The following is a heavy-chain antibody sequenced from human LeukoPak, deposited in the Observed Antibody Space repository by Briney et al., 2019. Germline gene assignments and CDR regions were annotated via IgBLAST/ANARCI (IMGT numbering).Heavy chain of an antibody. D-gene: IGHD1-1*01. Sequence: PSETLSLTCTVSGGSISSGSYYWSWIRQPAGKGLEWIGRIYTSGSTNYNPSLKSRVNISVDTSKNQFSLKLSSVTAADTAVYYCAARRRGTEVDYCGQGTLVTVSS. V-gene: IGHV4-61*02. CDR1: GGSISSGSYY. CDR3: AARRRGTEVDY. J-gene: IGHJ4*02. CDR2: IYTSGST.